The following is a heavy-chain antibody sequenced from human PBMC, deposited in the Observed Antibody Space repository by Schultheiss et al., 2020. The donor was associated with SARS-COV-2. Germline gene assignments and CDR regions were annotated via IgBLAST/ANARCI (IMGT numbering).Heavy chain of an antibody. CDR2: IYYSGST. J-gene: IGHJ6*02. CDR1: GGSISSGDYY. Sequence: SQTLSLTCTVSGGSISSGDYYWSWIRQPPGKGLEWIGYIYYSGSTYYNPPLKSRVTISADTSKNQFSLKLSSVTAADTAVYYCARGNLGLLWFGTSVYGMDVWGQGTTVTVSS. D-gene: IGHD3-10*01. V-gene: IGHV4-30-4*01. CDR3: ARGNLGLLWFGTSVYGMDV.